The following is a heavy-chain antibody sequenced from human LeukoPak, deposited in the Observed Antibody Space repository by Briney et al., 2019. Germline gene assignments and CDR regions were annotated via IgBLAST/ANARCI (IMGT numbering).Heavy chain of an antibody. V-gene: IGHV3-30*02. Sequence: GGSLRLSCAASGFTFSTYGIHWVRQAPGKGLEWVAFIRYDGSNKYYADSVKGRFTISRDNSKNTLYLQMNSLRAEDTAVYYCASIPSSGWYYYYYYMDVWGKGTTVTVSS. CDR1: GFTFSTYG. J-gene: IGHJ6*03. D-gene: IGHD6-19*01. CDR2: IRYDGSNK. CDR3: ASIPSSGWYYYYYYMDV.